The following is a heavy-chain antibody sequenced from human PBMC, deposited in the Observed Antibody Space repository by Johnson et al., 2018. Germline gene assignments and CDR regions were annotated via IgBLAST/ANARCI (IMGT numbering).Heavy chain of an antibody. CDR2: LGGDGSGT. V-gene: IGHV3-74*03. CDR1: GFTFRDYP. CDR3: AGVYGMDYSSDWGLHS. D-gene: IGHD6-19*01. J-gene: IGHJ4*02. Sequence: VQLQESGGGLVQPGGSMRLSCAVSGFTFRDYPMHWVRQAPGKGLVWVSRLGGDGSGTAYAGAVKGRFPISRDNTKSTMYLQMNSVRAEDTGVYYCAGVYGMDYSSDWGLHSWGQGTLVTVSS.